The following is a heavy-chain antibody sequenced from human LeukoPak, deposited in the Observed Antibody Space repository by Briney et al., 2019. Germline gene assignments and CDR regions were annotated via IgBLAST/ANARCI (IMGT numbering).Heavy chain of an antibody. D-gene: IGHD6-19*01. CDR2: IYYSGST. J-gene: IGHJ4*02. CDR1: GGSISSSSYY. V-gene: IGHV4-39*07. CDR3: ARRGYSSGWYYGPFDY. Sequence: SETLSLTCTVSGGSISSSSYYWGWIRQPPGKGLEWIGSIYYSGSTYYNLSLKSRVTISVDTSKNQFSLKLSSVTAADTTVYYCARRGYSSGWYYGPFDYWGQGTLVTVSS.